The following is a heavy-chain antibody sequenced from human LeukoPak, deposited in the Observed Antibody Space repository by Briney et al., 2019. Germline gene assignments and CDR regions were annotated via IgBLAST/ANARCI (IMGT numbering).Heavy chain of an antibody. D-gene: IGHD6-13*01. Sequence: PGGSLRLSCAASGFTFSSYWMSWVRQAPGKGLEWVANIKQDGSEKYYVDSVKGRSTISRDNAKNSLYLQMNSLRAEDTAVYYCATVHWYSSSSHYFDYWGQGTLVTVSS. CDR3: ATVHWYSSSSHYFDY. V-gene: IGHV3-7*01. CDR2: IKQDGSEK. CDR1: GFTFSSYW. J-gene: IGHJ4*02.